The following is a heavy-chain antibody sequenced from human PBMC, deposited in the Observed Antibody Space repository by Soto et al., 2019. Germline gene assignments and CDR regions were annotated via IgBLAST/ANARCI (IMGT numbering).Heavy chain of an antibody. J-gene: IGHJ3*02. CDR1: GYTYTSYG. V-gene: IGHV1-18*01. CDR2: ISAYNGNT. D-gene: IGHD6-19*01. CDR3: ARSDSSGWYSDAFDI. Sequence: GASVKVSCKASGYTYTSYGISWVRQDPGQGLEWMGWISAYNGNTNYAQKLQGRVTMTTDTSTSTAYMELRSLRSDDTAVYYCARSDSSGWYSDAFDIWGQGTMVTVSS.